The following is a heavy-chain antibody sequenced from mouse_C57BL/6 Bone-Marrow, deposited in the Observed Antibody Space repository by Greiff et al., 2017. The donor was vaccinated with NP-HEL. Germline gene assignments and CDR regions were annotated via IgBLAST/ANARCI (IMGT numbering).Heavy chain of an antibody. J-gene: IGHJ4*01. CDR3: TKIYYYGSSYGRDAMDY. Sequence: EVQVVESGAELVRPGASVKLSCTASGFNIKDDYMHWVKQRPEQGLEWIGWIDPENGDTEYASKFQGKATITADTSSNTAYLQLSSLTSEDTAVYYCTKIYYYGSSYGRDAMDYWGQGTSVTVSS. CDR2: IDPENGDT. CDR1: GFNIKDDY. D-gene: IGHD1-1*01. V-gene: IGHV14-4*01.